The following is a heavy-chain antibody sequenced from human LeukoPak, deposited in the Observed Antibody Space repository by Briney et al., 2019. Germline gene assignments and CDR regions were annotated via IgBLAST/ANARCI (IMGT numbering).Heavy chain of an antibody. D-gene: IGHD3-9*01. V-gene: IGHV4-4*03. CDR3: ARRNYDILPGYYSDV. CDR1: GGSISSSNW. Sequence: PETLSLTCAVSGGSISSSNWGCWVRQPPGKGLEWIGEIYNSGSTNYNPSLKSRVTISVDKSKNQCSLKLSSVTAADTAVYYCARRNYDILPGYYSDVWGQGTTVTVSS. J-gene: IGHJ6*02. CDR2: IYNSGST.